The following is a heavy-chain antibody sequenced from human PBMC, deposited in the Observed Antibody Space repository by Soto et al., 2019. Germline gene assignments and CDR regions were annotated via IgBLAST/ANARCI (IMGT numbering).Heavy chain of an antibody. CDR2: ISSRSSTI. CDR3: ARQKRRIGVVCTVPFDY. D-gene: IGHD6-19*01. J-gene: IGHJ4*02. Sequence: EVQLVESGGGLVQPGGSLRLSCAASGFTFSSYSMNWVRQARGTGLEWVSYISSRSSTIYYADSVKGRFTISKHKAKNSLYLQMNILGAEDTAVYYCARQKRRIGVVCTVPFDYWGQGTLVTVSS. V-gene: IGHV3-48*01. CDR1: GFTFSSYS.